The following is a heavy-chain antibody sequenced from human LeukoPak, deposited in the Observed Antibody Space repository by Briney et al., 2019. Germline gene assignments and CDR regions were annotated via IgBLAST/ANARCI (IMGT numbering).Heavy chain of an antibody. Sequence: PGGSLRLSGVASGFTFTDYAMSWVRQAPGKGLEWVSSIGGGGFNTHYADSVKGRFSISRDTSTNTLYLEMNSLRADDSALYYCAKDNFGLVPYCFDSWGQGTLVTVSS. CDR1: GFTFTDYA. J-gene: IGHJ4*02. CDR2: IGGGGFNT. V-gene: IGHV3-23*01. CDR3: AKDNFGLVPYCFDS. D-gene: IGHD2-21*01.